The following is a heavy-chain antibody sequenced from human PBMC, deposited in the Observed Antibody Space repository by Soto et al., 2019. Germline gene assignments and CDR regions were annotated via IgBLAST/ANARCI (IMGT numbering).Heavy chain of an antibody. CDR1: GDTFDTFA. D-gene: IGHD6-25*01. CDR2: IIPIFRTP. V-gene: IGHV1-69*12. CDR3: ARDKGRGQQSGNYYYALDV. Sequence: QVQLVQSGAEVLKPGSSVKLSCKTSGDTFDTFAISWVRQAPGQGLEWMGGIIPIFRTPDYTQKFQGRVTITADVSTSTAYMELSSLRFEDTAIYYFARDKGRGQQSGNYYYALDVWGQGTTVTVSS. J-gene: IGHJ6*02.